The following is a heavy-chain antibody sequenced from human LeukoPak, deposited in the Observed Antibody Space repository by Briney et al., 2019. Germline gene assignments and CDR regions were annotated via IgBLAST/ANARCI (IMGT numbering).Heavy chain of an antibody. CDR2: ISASGTMT. CDR3: SRHMVLSPCDY. CDR1: GFTFDHYY. J-gene: IGHJ4*02. V-gene: IGHV3-11*01. Sequence: PGGSLRLSCAASGFTFDHYYISWIRQAPGKGLQWISSISASGTMTFYADSVQGRFTISRDNAKNSLHLQLNSLRAEDTAVYYCSRHMVLSPCDYWGQGTLVAVSS. D-gene: IGHD4/OR15-4a*01.